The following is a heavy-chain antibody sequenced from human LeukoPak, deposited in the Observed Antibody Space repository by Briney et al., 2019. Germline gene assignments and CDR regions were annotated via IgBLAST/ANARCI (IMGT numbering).Heavy chain of an antibody. CDR1: GFTFSSHA. V-gene: IGHV3-23*01. CDR3: AKDPMVRGATYDY. J-gene: IGHJ4*02. CDR2: IGPSGRST. Sequence: GGSLRLSCAASGFTFSSHAMTWVRQAPGKGLEWVSAIGPSGRSTYYADSVRGRFTISRDNSKNTLYLQMNSLRAEDTAIYYCAKDPMVRGATYDYWGQGTLVTVSS. D-gene: IGHD3-10*01.